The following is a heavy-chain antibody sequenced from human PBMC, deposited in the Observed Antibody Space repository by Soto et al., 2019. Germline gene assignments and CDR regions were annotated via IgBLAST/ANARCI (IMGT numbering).Heavy chain of an antibody. D-gene: IGHD6-13*01. CDR2: ISERGGST. V-gene: IGHV3-23*01. J-gene: IGHJ6*02. Sequence: PGGSLRLSCAASGFTFSTYAMTWVRQPAGKGLEWVSSISERGGSTFYADSVKGRFTISRDNSKNTLYLQMNSLRAEDTAVYYCARGSSWYYYYYYYGMDVWGQGTTVTVSS. CDR1: GFTFSTYA. CDR3: ARGSSWYYYYYYYGMDV.